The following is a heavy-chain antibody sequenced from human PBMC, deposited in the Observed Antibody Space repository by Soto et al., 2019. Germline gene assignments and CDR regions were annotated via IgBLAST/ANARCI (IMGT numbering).Heavy chain of an antibody. J-gene: IGHJ4*02. Sequence: EVQLVQSGAEVKKPGESLRISCKGSGYSFTSYWISWVRQMPGKGLEWMGRIDPSDSYTNYSPSFQGHVTISADKSISTACLQWSSLKASDTAMYYCLYYDSSGYYLFDYWGQGTLVTVSS. CDR2: IDPSDSYT. V-gene: IGHV5-10-1*03. D-gene: IGHD3-22*01. CDR1: GYSFTSYW. CDR3: LYYDSSGYYLFDY.